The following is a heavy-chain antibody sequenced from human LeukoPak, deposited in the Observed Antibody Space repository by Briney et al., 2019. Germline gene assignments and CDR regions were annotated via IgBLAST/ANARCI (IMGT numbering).Heavy chain of an antibody. Sequence: GESLKISCKGSGYTFASYWIGWVRQMPGKGLEWMGIIYPGDSDTRYSPSFQGQVTISADKSISTAYLQWNSLKASDTAMYYCARPSRAVAGRYYFDYWGQGTLVTVSS. D-gene: IGHD6-19*01. V-gene: IGHV5-51*01. J-gene: IGHJ4*02. CDR1: GYTFASYW. CDR2: IYPGDSDT. CDR3: ARPSRAVAGRYYFDY.